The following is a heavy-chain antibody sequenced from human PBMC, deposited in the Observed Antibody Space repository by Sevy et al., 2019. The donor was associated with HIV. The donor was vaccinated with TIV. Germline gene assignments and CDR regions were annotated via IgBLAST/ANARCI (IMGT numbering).Heavy chain of an antibody. CDR2: IRSKTYGGTT. CDR1: GFTFGDYA. CDR3: TRDHSSGWYLLGAFDI. Sequence: GGSLRLSCTASGFTFGDYAMSWFRQAPGKGLEWVGFIRSKTYGGTTEYAASVKGRFTISRDDSKNIAYLQMNSLKTEDTAVYYCTRDHSSGWYLLGAFDIWGQGTMVTVSS. V-gene: IGHV3-49*03. D-gene: IGHD6-19*01. J-gene: IGHJ3*02.